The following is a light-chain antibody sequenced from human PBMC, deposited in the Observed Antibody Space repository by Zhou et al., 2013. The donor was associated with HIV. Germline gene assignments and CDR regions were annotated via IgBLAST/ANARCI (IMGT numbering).Light chain of an antibody. V-gene: IGKV1-39*01. J-gene: IGKJ4*01. CDR3: QQSYTTPET. CDR2: GAS. CDR1: QSINTF. Sequence: DIQMTQSPPSLSASEGDRVTITCRASQSINTFLNWYQHKPGKAPKLLIYGASSLQSGVPXRFSGSGSGTEFTLTISSLQSEDFANYYCQQSYTTPETFGGGTKVEIK.